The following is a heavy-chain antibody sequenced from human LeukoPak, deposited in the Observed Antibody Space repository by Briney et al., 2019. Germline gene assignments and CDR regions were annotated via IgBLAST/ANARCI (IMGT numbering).Heavy chain of an antibody. Sequence: ASVKVSCKASGHTFTSYYMHWVRQAPGQGLEWMGIINPSGGSTSYAQKFQGRVTMTRDTSTSTVYMELSSLRSEDTAVYYWARDGSAHSSSWASMDVWGKGTTVTVSS. CDR2: INPSGGST. V-gene: IGHV1-46*01. CDR3: ARDGSAHSSSWASMDV. J-gene: IGHJ6*03. D-gene: IGHD6-13*01. CDR1: GHTFTSYY.